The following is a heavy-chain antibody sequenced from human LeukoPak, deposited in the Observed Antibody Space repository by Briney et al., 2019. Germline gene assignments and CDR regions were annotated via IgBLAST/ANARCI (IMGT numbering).Heavy chain of an antibody. CDR2: ISYDGSNK. CDR3: AKDLDFSPLDP. D-gene: IGHD3-3*01. CDR1: GFTFSSYG. J-gene: IGHJ5*02. V-gene: IGHV3-30*18. Sequence: PGGSLRLFCAASGFTFSSYGMHWVRQAPGKGLEWVAVISYDGSNKYYADSVKGRFTISTDNSKNTLYLQMNSLRAEDTTVYYCAKDLDFSPLDPWGQGTLVTVSS.